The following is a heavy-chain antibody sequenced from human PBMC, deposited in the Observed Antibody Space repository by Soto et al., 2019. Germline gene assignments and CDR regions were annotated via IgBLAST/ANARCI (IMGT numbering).Heavy chain of an antibody. CDR2: ISGYNGNT. Sequence: QVQLVQSGAEVKKPGASVKVSCTVSGYTFTTYGISWVRQAPGQGLEWMGWISGYNGNTNYAQKVQGRVTMTTDTSTSTASMELRSLRSDDTAVYYCARYSNTSTWYGKWFDPWGQGTLVTVSS. D-gene: IGHD6-13*01. CDR1: GYTFTTYG. J-gene: IGHJ5*02. V-gene: IGHV1-18*01. CDR3: ARYSNTSTWYGKWFDP.